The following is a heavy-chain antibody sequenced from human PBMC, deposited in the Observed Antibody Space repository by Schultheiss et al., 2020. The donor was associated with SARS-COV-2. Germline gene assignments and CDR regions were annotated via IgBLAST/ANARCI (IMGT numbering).Heavy chain of an antibody. J-gene: IGHJ3*02. D-gene: IGHD2-15*01. CDR1: GFTFSSYG. CDR3: AKGSYCSGGSCSFDAFDI. CDR2: ISYDGSNK. Sequence: GESLKISCAASGFTFSSYGMHWVRQAPGKGLEWVAVISYDGSNKYYADSVKGRFTISRDNSKNTLYLQMNSLRAEDTAVYYCAKGSYCSGGSCSFDAFDIWGQGTMVTVSS. V-gene: IGHV3-30*19.